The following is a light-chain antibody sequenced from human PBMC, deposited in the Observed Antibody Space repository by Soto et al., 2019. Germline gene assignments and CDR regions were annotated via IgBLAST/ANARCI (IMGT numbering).Light chain of an antibody. Sequence: DIQMTQSPSSLSASVGDRFTITCRASQSIRSYLNWYQQKPGKAPKLLIYAASSLQSWVPTRFSGSGSGTDFSLTISSLQPEDFATYYCQQSYSTPLTFGGGTNVDIK. CDR1: QSIRSY. V-gene: IGKV1-39*01. CDR2: AAS. J-gene: IGKJ4*01. CDR3: QQSYSTPLT.